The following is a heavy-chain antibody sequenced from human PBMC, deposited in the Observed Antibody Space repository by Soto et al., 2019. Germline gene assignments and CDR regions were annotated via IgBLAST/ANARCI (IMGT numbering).Heavy chain of an antibody. Sequence: ASVTVSCKASGFTFTSSAMHWVRQARGQRLEWIGWIVVGSGNTGYAQKFQGRVTMTRNTSISTAYMELSSLRSEDTAVYYCARSWTGRNYYYYMDVWGKGTTVTVS. J-gene: IGHJ6*03. CDR1: GFTFTSSA. CDR3: ARSWTGRNYYYYMDV. V-gene: IGHV1-58*02. CDR2: IVVGSGNT. D-gene: IGHD3-10*01.